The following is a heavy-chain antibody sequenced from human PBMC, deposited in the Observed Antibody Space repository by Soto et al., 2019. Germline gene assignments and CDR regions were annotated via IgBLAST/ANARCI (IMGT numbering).Heavy chain of an antibody. CDR1: GFTFSGSA. CDR3: TRRQPSSGYMGWDGMDV. D-gene: IGHD3-22*01. J-gene: IGHJ6*02. CDR2: IRSKANSYAT. Sequence: GGSLRLSCAASGFTFSGSAMHWVRQASGKGLEWVGRIRSKANSYATAYAASVKGRFTISRDDSKNTAYLQMNSLKTEDTAVYYCTRRQPSSGYMGWDGMDVWGQGTTVTVSS. V-gene: IGHV3-73*01.